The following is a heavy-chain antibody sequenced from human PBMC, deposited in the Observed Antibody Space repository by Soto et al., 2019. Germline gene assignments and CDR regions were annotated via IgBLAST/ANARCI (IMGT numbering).Heavy chain of an antibody. V-gene: IGHV4-39*01. J-gene: IGHJ5*02. CDR2: IYYSGYS. CDR1: GGSISSSSYY. CDR3: ARGQRLYNWFDP. Sequence: SETLSLTCTVSGGSISSSSYYWGWIRQPPGKGLEWIGSIYYSGYSYYNPSLKSRVSISVDTSKNQFSLKLSSVTAADTSVYYCARGQRLYNWFDPWGQGTLVTVSS.